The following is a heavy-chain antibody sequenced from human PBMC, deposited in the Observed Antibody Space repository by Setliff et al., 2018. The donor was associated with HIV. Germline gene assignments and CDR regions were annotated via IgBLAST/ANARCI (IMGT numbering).Heavy chain of an antibody. J-gene: IGHJ3*02. CDR3: ARDLSGTYTKDDDALDI. CDR1: GFTFSTYW. CDR2: IKGDGSET. Sequence: GGSLRLSCAASGFTFSTYWMSWVRQAPGKRPEWVANIKGDGSETYYVDSVKGRFTISRDNAKNTIFLQMNSLRVEDTAMYFCARDLSGTYTKDDDALDIWGQGTMVTVSS. V-gene: IGHV3-7*01. D-gene: IGHD1-26*01.